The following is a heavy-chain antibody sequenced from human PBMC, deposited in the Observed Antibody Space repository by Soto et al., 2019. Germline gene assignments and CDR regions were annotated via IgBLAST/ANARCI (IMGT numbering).Heavy chain of an antibody. Sequence: GGSLRLSCAASGFTVISNYMSWVRQAPGKGLEWVSVIYSVGTTYYADSVKGRFTISRDNSKNTLYLQMNSLRVEDTAVYYCARDRGDYWGQGALVTVSS. CDR3: ARDRGDY. D-gene: IGHD3-10*01. CDR2: IYSVGTT. V-gene: IGHV3-53*01. J-gene: IGHJ4*02. CDR1: GFTVISNY.